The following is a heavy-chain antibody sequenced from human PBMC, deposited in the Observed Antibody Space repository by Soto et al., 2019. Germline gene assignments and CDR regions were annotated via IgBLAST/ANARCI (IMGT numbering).Heavy chain of an antibody. Sequence: GESLKISFKGSGYSFTSYWIGWVRQMPGKGLEWMGIIYPGDSDTRYSPSFQGQVTISADKSISTAYLQWSSLKASDTAMYYCASRGSAAAGTSDGMDVWGQGTTVTVSS. CDR3: ASRGSAAAGTSDGMDV. D-gene: IGHD6-13*01. CDR1: GYSFTSYW. V-gene: IGHV5-51*01. CDR2: IYPGDSDT. J-gene: IGHJ6*02.